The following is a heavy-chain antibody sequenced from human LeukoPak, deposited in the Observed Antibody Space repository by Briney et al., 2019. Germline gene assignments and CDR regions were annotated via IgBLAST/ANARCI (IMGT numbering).Heavy chain of an antibody. CDR1: GFTFSSYG. D-gene: IGHD1-26*01. CDR3: ARAPRGVVGAIDY. CDR2: ISGSGGST. Sequence: GGSLRLSCAASGFTFSSYGMSWVGQAPGKGLEWVSAISGSGGSTYYADSVKGRFTISRDNAQNSLYLQMTNLRADDTAVYFCARAPRGVVGAIDYWGQGTLVTVSS. J-gene: IGHJ4*02. V-gene: IGHV3-23*01.